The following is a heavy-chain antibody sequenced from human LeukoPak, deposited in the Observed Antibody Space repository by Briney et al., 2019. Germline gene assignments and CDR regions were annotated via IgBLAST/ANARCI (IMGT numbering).Heavy chain of an antibody. CDR3: ARAGGGSVVVLDY. CDR2: IYYSGST. Sequence: SETLSLTCTVSGCSISSGDYYWSWIRQPPGKGLEWIGYIYYSGSTYYNPSLKSRVTISVDTSKNQFSLKLSSVTAADTAVYYCARAGGGSVVVLDYWGQGTLVTVSS. V-gene: IGHV4-30-4*01. CDR1: GCSISSGDYY. D-gene: IGHD3-22*01. J-gene: IGHJ4*02.